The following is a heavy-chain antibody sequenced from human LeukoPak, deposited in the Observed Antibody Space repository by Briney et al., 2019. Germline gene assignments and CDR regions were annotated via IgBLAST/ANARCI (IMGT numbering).Heavy chain of an antibody. D-gene: IGHD2-2*01. V-gene: IGHV4-30-4*01. Sequence: SQTLSLTCTVSGGSISSGDYYWSWIRQPPGKGLEWIGYIYYSGSTYYDPSLKSRVTISVDTSKNQFSLKLSSVTAADTAVYYCARQYCSSTSCPFDYWGQGTLVTVSS. CDR3: ARQYCSSTSCPFDY. CDR1: GGSISSGDYY. J-gene: IGHJ4*02. CDR2: IYYSGST.